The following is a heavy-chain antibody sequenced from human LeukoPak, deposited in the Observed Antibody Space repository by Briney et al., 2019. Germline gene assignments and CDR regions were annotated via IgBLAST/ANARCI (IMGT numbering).Heavy chain of an antibody. J-gene: IGHJ6*02. CDR2: INHSGST. CDR3: ASLGLLWFGELAGRRDV. Sequence: GSLRLSCAASGFTFSSYAMSWIRQPPGKGLEWIGEINHSGSTNYNPSLKSRVTISVDTSKNQFSLKLSSVTAADTAVYYCASLGLLWFGELAGRRDVWGQGTTVTVSS. D-gene: IGHD3-10*01. CDR1: GFTFSSYA. V-gene: IGHV4-34*01.